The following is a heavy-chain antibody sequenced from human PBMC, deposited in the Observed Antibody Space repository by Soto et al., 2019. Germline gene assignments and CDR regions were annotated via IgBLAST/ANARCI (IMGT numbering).Heavy chain of an antibody. V-gene: IGHV3-23*01. J-gene: IGHJ3*01. CDR1: EFTFSNYA. CDR3: TKDQRFSAEYGDYWACAAFDL. D-gene: IGHD4-17*01. CDR2: ISGSGSRT. Sequence: PGGSLRLSCAANEFTFSNYAMSWVRQAPGKGLEWVAIISGSGSRTDYADSVKGRFTISRDNSRNTVYLEMNNLRAEDTAFYHCTKDQRFSAEYGDYWACAAFDLWGPGTLVTVS.